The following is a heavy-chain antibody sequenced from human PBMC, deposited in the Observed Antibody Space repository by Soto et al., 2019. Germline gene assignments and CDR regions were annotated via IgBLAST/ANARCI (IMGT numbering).Heavy chain of an antibody. CDR2: ISGHNGKT. J-gene: IGHJ5*02. CDR1: GYTFSNYA. Sequence: QVHLVQSGHEVKKPGASVRVSCKASGYTFSNYAISWVRQAPGQGLEWMGWISGHNGKTQYAQKVQERVTLTTDTSKSSAYRELRSLRYDDTAVYYCARDCPVPPATPNNWFEPWGQGTQVTVSS. CDR3: ARDCPVPPATPNNWFEP. V-gene: IGHV1-18*01. D-gene: IGHD2-2*02.